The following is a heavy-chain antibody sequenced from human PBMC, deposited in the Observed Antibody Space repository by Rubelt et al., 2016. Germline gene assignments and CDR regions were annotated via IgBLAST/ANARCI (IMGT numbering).Heavy chain of an antibody. CDR2: INPNSGGT. J-gene: IGHJ3*02. CDR1: GYTFTGYY. D-gene: IGHD3-10*01. Sequence: QVQLVQSGAEVKKPGASVKVSCKASGYTFTGYYMHWVRQAPGQGLEWMGWINPNSGGTNLAQKFQGRVTRTRDTSISTAYMELSRLRSDDTAVYYCARVGRGAFDIWGQGTMVTVSS. V-gene: IGHV1-2*02. CDR3: ARVGRGAFDI.